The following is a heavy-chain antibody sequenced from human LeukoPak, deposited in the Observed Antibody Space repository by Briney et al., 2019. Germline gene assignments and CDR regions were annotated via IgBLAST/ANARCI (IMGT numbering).Heavy chain of an antibody. Sequence: GGSLRLSCAVSGFTFSSYAMSWVRQAPGKGLEWVSAISGSGGSTYYADSVKGRFTISRDNSKNTLYLQMNSLRAEDTAVYYCARAYSSSPYYYYGMDVWGQGTTVTVSS. V-gene: IGHV3-23*01. J-gene: IGHJ6*02. CDR3: ARAYSSSPYYYYGMDV. CDR1: GFTFSSYA. D-gene: IGHD6-6*01. CDR2: ISGSGGST.